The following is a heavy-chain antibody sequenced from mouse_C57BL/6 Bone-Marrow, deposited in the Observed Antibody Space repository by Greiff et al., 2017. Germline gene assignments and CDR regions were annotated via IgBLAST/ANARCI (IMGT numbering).Heavy chain of an antibody. D-gene: IGHD1-1*01. Sequence: EVKLLESGAELVRPGASVKLSCTASGFNIKDYYMHWVKQRPEQGLEWIGWIDPENGDTEYASKVQGKATITADTSSNTAYLQLSSLTSEDTAVYYCTSLGTTVVAPYWYFDFWGTGTTVTVSA. J-gene: IGHJ1*03. V-gene: IGHV14-4*01. CDR3: TSLGTTVVAPYWYFDF. CDR2: IDPENGDT. CDR1: GFNIKDYY.